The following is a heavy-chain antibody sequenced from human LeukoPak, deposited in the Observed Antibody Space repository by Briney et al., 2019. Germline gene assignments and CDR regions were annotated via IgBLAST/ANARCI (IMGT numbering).Heavy chain of an antibody. V-gene: IGHV1-69*04. J-gene: IGHJ4*02. D-gene: IGHD5-12*01. CDR1: GGTFSSYA. Sequence: GSSVKVSCKASGGTFSSYAISWVRQAPGQGLEWMGRIIPILGIANYAQKFLGRVTITADKSTSTAYMELSSLRSEDTAVYYCARSPIVATTDFDYWGQGALVTVSS. CDR2: IIPILGIA. CDR3: ARSPIVATTDFDY.